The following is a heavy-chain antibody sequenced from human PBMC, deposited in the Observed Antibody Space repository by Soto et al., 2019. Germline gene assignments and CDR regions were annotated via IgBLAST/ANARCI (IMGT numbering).Heavy chain of an antibody. J-gene: IGHJ6*02. Sequence: QVQLVQSGAEVKKPGSSVKVSCKASGGTFSSYAISWVRQAPGQGLEWMGGIIPIFGTANYAQKFQGRVTITAAESTSTTYMELSSVRPEATAVYYCARVSIALAGRSGGMDVWGQGATVTVSS. D-gene: IGHD6-19*01. CDR3: ARVSIALAGRSGGMDV. CDR1: GGTFSSYA. V-gene: IGHV1-69*12. CDR2: IIPIFGTA.